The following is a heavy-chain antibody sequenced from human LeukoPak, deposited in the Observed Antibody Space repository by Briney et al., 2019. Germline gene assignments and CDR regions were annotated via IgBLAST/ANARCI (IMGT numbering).Heavy chain of an antibody. J-gene: IGHJ6*03. CDR3: ARDISQQMYYMDV. V-gene: IGHV3-21*04. CDR1: GFTLRSHS. D-gene: IGHD6-13*01. Sequence: GGSLRLSCAASGFTLRSHSMNWVRQAPGKGLAWVSSISSSSSYSYNADSVRGRFIISRDNANNFLYLQMNSLRAEDTAVYYCARDISQQMYYMDVWGKGTTVTVSS. CDR2: ISSSSSYS.